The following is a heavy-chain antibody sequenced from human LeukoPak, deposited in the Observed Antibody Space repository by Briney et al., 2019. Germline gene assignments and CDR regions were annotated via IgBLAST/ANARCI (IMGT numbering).Heavy chain of an antibody. CDR1: GFTFSTYS. Sequence: GGSLRLSCAASGFTFSTYSMNWVRQAPGKGLEWVSYISGSSTTIYYADSMKGRFTISRDNAKNSLYLQMNSLRAEDTAVYYCARVFAGDYFDYWGQGTLVTVSS. J-gene: IGHJ4*02. V-gene: IGHV3-48*01. CDR2: ISGSSTTI. CDR3: ARVFAGDYFDY.